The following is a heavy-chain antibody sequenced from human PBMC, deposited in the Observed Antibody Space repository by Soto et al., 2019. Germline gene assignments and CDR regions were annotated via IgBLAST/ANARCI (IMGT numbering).Heavy chain of an antibody. CDR2: VNTYKGNT. Sequence: QVQLVQSGAEVKKPGASVKVSCKACGYSFTDYGFTWVRQAPGQGLEWMGWVNTYKGNTNYAQKFQGRVTMTTDTSTSTAYMELRGLRSDDTALYYCARERGNYMYFDYWGQGTLVTVSS. CDR3: ARERGNYMYFDY. J-gene: IGHJ4*02. D-gene: IGHD1-7*01. V-gene: IGHV1-18*01. CDR1: GYSFTDYG.